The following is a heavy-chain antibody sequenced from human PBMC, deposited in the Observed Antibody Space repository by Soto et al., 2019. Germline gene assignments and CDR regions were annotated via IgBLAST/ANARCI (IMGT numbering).Heavy chain of an antibody. CDR1: GFTFSSYA. CDR3: AKHVWGITIFGGMDV. D-gene: IGHD3-9*01. CDR2: ISGSGGST. J-gene: IGHJ6*02. V-gene: IGHV3-23*01. Sequence: EVQLLESGGGLVQPGGSLGLSCAASGFTFSSYAMSWVRQAPGKGLEWVSAISGSGGSTYYADSVKGRFTISRDNSXXTLYLQMNSLRAEDTAVYYCAKHVWGITIFGGMDVWGQGTTVTVSS.